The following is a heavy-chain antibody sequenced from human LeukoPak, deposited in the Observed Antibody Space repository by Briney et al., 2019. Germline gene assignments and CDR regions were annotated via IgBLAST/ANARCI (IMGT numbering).Heavy chain of an antibody. CDR1: GGTFSSYA. CDR3: ARDCSGGSCADYYGMDV. Sequence: SVKVSCKASGGTFSSYAISWVRQAPGQGLEWMGGIIPIFGTANYAQKFQGRVTITPDKSTSTAHMELSSLRSEDTAVYYCARDCSGGSCADYYGMDVWGKGTTVTVSS. J-gene: IGHJ6*04. V-gene: IGHV1-69*06. CDR2: IIPIFGTA. D-gene: IGHD2-15*01.